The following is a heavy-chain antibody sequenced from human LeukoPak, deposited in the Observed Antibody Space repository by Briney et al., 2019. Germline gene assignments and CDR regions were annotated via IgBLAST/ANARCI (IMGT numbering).Heavy chain of an antibody. CDR3: AKDEDIVVVPAAIIDY. CDR2: ISGSGGST. CDR1: GFTFSSYA. Sequence: GSLRLSCAASGFTFSSYAMSWVRQAPGKGLEWVSAISGSGGSTYYADSVKGRFTISRDNSKNTLYLQMNSLRAEDTAVYYCAKDEDIVVVPAAIIDYWGQGTLVTVSS. D-gene: IGHD2-2*01. V-gene: IGHV3-23*01. J-gene: IGHJ4*02.